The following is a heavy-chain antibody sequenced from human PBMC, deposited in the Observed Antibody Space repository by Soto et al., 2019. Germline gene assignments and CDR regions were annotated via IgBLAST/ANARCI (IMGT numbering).Heavy chain of an antibody. CDR3: ARGAALAGKDYFDY. CDR1: GDSVSSNSDA. J-gene: IGHJ4*01. D-gene: IGHD6-19*01. Sequence: PSQTLSLTCAISGDSVSSNSDAWNWIRQSPSRGLEWLGRTYYRSKWYNDYAVSVKSRITINPDTSKNQFSLQLNSVTPEDTAVNYCARGAALAGKDYFDYWGHGTLVTVSS. CDR2: TYYRSKWYN. V-gene: IGHV6-1*01.